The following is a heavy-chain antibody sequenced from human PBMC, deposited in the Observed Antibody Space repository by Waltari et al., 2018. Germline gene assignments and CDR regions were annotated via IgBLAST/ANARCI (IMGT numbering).Heavy chain of an antibody. Sequence: QLQLQESGPGLVKPSETLSLTCTVSGGSIRSRSYYWGWIRQPPGKGLEWIGSIYYSGSTYYNPSLKSRVTISVDTSKNQFSLKLSSVTAADTAVYYCARDLWLIRYFDYWGQGTLVTVSS. CDR3: ARDLWLIRYFDY. D-gene: IGHD3-9*01. CDR2: IYYSGST. V-gene: IGHV4-39*07. CDR1: GGSIRSRSYY. J-gene: IGHJ4*02.